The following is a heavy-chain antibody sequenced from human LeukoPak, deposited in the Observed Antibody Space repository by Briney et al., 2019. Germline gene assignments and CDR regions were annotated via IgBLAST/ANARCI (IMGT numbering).Heavy chain of an antibody. CDR3: ARGGPEKRGSGSYPLFEY. D-gene: IGHD3-10*01. CDR1: GYTFTGYY. J-gene: IGHJ4*02. CDR2: INPNSGGT. V-gene: IGHV1-2*02. Sequence: GASVKVSCKASGYTFTGYYMHWVRQAPGQGLEWMGWINPNSGGTNYAQKFQGRVTMTRDTYISTAYMELSRLRSDDTAVYYCARGGPEKRGSGSYPLFEYWGQGTLVTVSS.